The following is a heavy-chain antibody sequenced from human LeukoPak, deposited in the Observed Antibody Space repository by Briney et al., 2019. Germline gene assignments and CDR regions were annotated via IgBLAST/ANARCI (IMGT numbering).Heavy chain of an antibody. V-gene: IGHV3-30*04. CDR2: ISYDGSNK. Sequence: GRSLRLSCAASGFTSSSYAMHWVRQAPGKGLEWVAVISYDGSNKYYADSVKGRFTISRDNSKNTLYLQMNSLRAEDTAVYYCARDSLRGAMDYWGQGTLVTVSS. CDR1: GFTSSSYA. D-gene: IGHD2-15*01. J-gene: IGHJ4*02. CDR3: ARDSLRGAMDY.